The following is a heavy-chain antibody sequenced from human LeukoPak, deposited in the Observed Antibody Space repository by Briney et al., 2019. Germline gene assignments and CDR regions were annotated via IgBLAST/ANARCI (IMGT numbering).Heavy chain of an antibody. CDR1: GGSISSNSYY. J-gene: IGHJ4*02. D-gene: IGHD3/OR15-3a*01. Sequence: SETLSLTCTVSGGSISSNSYYWGWIRQPPGKGLEWIGSIYYSGSPFYNPSLKSRVTISVDTSKNQFSLKVISVTAADTAVYYCARWRTARTGFDYWGQGTLVTVSS. CDR2: IYYSGSP. CDR3: ARWRTARTGFDY. V-gene: IGHV4-39*01.